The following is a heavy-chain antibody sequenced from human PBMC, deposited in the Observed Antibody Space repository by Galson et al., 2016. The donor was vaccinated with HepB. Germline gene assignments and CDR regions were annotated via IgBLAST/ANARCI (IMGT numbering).Heavy chain of an antibody. D-gene: IGHD1/OR15-1a*01. J-gene: IGHJ4*02. CDR3: ATAPVGCIWNSCYLHY. CDR2: IHPDGRT. CDR1: GGSISNNYW. V-gene: IGHV4-4*02. Sequence: TLSLTCAVSGGSISNNYWCNWVRQPPGKGLEWIAEIHPDGRTNYNPSLKSRVTLSVDKSNNKFSLKLTSATAADRAVYYFATAPVGCIWNSCYLHYGGQGTLVTVSS.